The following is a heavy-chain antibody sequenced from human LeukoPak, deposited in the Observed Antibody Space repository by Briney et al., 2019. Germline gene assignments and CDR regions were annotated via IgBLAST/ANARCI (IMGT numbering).Heavy chain of an antibody. CDR1: GYTLTELS. J-gene: IGHJ4*02. D-gene: IGHD3-3*01. CDR2: FDPEDGET. CDR3: ATDPPPYDFWSGYSVY. Sequence: GASVKVSCKVSGYTLTELSMHWVRQAPGKGLEWMGGFDPEDGETIYAQKFQGRVTMTEDTSTDTAYMELSSLRSEDTAVYYCATDPPPYDFWSGYSVYWGQGTLVTVSS. V-gene: IGHV1-24*01.